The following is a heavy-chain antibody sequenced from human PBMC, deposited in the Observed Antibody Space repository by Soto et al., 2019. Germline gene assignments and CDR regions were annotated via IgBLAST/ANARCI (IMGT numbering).Heavy chain of an antibody. Sequence: QVQLQESGPRLMKPSETLSLTCTVASGSISSYYWSWLRQPPGKGLEWIGYVYYSGTTNYNSSLKSRGTISIDPSKNQFSLTLNSVTAADTAVYYCARTPFYYFGLWTHLYYFDFWDQGALVTVSS. D-gene: IGHD3-10*01. J-gene: IGHJ4*02. CDR3: ARTPFYYFGLWTHLYYFDF. CDR2: VYYSGTT. V-gene: IGHV4-59*01. CDR1: SGSISSYY.